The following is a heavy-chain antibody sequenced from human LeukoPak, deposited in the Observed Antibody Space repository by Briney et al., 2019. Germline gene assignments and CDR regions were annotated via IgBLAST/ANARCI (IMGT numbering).Heavy chain of an antibody. Sequence: SETLSLTCTVSGGSISVYYWSWVRQPPGKGLEWIGYISHSGSINYNPSLQSRVTISIDTSNNQFSLNVRSATTADTAVYYCARSRDVYLLDYWGQGTLVTVSS. CDR1: GGSISVYY. CDR2: ISHSGSI. V-gene: IGHV4-59*01. CDR3: ARSRDVYLLDY. J-gene: IGHJ4*02. D-gene: IGHD5-24*01.